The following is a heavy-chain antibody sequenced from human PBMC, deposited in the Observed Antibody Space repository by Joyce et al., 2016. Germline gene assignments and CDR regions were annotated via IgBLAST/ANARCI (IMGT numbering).Heavy chain of an antibody. CDR2: ISNFGSPI. Sequence: EVELVESGGAFVQPGGSLSLSCAASGFGFGGCSLTWVRQAPGKGLEWLSYISNFGSPIFYGDSVRGRFTISRDNARKSLYLQMNSLRAEDTGVYFCARGGEQRTDWFFSWGQGTPVTVSS. V-gene: IGHV3-48*01. CDR1: GFGFGGCS. CDR3: ARGGEQRTDWFFS. J-gene: IGHJ1*01. D-gene: IGHD3-9*01.